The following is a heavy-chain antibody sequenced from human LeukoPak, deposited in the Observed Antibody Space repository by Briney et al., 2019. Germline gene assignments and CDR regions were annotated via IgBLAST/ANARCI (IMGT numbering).Heavy chain of an antibody. V-gene: IGHV4-34*01. J-gene: IGHJ5*02. CDR2: INHSGSF. D-gene: IGHD2-8*01. Sequence: SETLSLTCAVYGGPFSGYYWSWIRQAPGKGLEWIGEINHSGSFNYNPSLKSRLLILVDTSKNQFSLKLSSLTAADTAVYYCARVTYCTTTSCHPLGWFDPWGQGTLVTVSS. CDR3: ARVTYCTTTSCHPLGWFDP. CDR1: GGPFSGYY.